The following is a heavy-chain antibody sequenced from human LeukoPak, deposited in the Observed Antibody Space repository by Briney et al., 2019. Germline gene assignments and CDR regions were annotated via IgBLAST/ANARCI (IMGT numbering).Heavy chain of an antibody. V-gene: IGHV3-23*01. D-gene: IGHD3-10*01. CDR3: TYGGQDDAFDI. CDR2: ISGSGGST. J-gene: IGHJ3*02. Sequence: GGSLRLSCAASGFTFSSYWMHWVRQAPGKGLVWVSAISGSGGSTYYADSVKGRFTISRDNSKNTLYLQMNSLRAEDTAVYYCTYGGQDDAFDIWGQGTMVTVSS. CDR1: GFTFSSYW.